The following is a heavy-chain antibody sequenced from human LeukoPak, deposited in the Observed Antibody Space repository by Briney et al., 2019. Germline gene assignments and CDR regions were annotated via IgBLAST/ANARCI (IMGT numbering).Heavy chain of an antibody. D-gene: IGHD2-2*03. J-gene: IGHJ2*01. V-gene: IGHV3-30*03. CDR1: GFTFSSYG. CDR2: ISYDGSNK. Sequence: TGGSLRLSCAASGFTFSSYGIHWDRQAPGKGLEWVAVISYDGSNKYYVDSVKGRFTISRHNSKNTLYLQMNSLRAEDTAVYYCVRDNGLLWGRGTLVTVSS. CDR3: VRDNGLL.